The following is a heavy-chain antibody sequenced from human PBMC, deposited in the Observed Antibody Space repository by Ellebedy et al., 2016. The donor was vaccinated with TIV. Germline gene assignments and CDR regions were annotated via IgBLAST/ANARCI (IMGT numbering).Heavy chain of an antibody. Sequence: MPSETLSLTCTVSGGSISSADYFWSWVRQPPGKGPEWIGYIYYSGSTYYNPSLKSRVTISVDTSKNPFSLRLSSVTAADTAVYYCARDLIMGCMYHFDYWGQGTLVTVSS. V-gene: IGHV4-30-4*01. CDR3: ARDLIMGCMYHFDY. CDR1: GGSISSADYF. J-gene: IGHJ4*02. D-gene: IGHD2-2*01. CDR2: IYYSGST.